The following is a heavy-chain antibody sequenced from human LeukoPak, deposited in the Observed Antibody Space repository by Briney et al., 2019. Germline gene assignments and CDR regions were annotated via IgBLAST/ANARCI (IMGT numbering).Heavy chain of an antibody. J-gene: IGHJ4*02. D-gene: IGHD3-16*02. CDR3: ARARGYYDYVWGSYRYYFDY. CDR2: IYYSGST. CDR1: GGSISSGDYY. Sequence: SETLSLTCTVSGGSISSGDYYWSWIRQPPGKGLEWIGYIYYSGSTYYNPSLKSRVTISVDTSKNQFSLKLSSVTAADTAVYYCARARGYYDYVWGSYRYYFDYWGQGTLVAVSS. V-gene: IGHV4-30-4*08.